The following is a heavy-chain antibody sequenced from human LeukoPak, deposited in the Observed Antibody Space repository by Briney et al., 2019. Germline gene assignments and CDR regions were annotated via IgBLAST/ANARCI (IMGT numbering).Heavy chain of an antibody. CDR3: ARVGVPVRGVISTFDY. J-gene: IGHJ4*02. D-gene: IGHD3-10*01. V-gene: IGHV4-30-4*01. CDR1: GGSISSGDYY. CDR2: IYYSGST. Sequence: PSETLSLTCTVSGGSISSGDYYWSWIRQPPGKGLEWIGYIYYSGSTYYNPSLKSRVTISVDTSKNQFSLKLSSVTAADTAVYYCARVGVPVRGVISTFDYWGQGTLVTVSS.